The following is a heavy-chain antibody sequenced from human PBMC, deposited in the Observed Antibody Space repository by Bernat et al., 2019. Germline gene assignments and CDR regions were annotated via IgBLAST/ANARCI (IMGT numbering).Heavy chain of an antibody. Sequence: EVQLLESGGGLVQPGGSLRLSCAASGFTFSSYWMHWVRQAPGKGLVWVSRINSDGSSTSYADSVKGRFTISRDNAKNTLYLQMNSLRAEDTAVYYCARGGYYDSSGYYSPDAFDIWGQGTMVTVSS. CDR1: GFTFSSYW. D-gene: IGHD3-22*01. CDR2: INSDGSST. V-gene: IGHV3-74*02. CDR3: ARGGYYDSSGYYSPDAFDI. J-gene: IGHJ3*02.